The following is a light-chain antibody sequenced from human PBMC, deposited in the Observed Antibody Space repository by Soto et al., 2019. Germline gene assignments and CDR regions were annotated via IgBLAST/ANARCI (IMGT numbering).Light chain of an antibody. CDR1: QSVSSSY. J-gene: IGKJ2*01. CDR2: GAS. V-gene: IGKV3-20*01. Sequence: EIVLTQSPGTLSLSPGERATLSCRASQSVSSSYLGWYQQKPGQAPRLLIYGASSRATGIPYRFSGSGSGTDFTLTISRLEPEDFAVYYCQQYGSSPYTFGQGTKLEIK. CDR3: QQYGSSPYT.